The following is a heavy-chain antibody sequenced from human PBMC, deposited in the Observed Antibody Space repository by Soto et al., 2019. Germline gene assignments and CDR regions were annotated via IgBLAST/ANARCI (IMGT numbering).Heavy chain of an antibody. V-gene: IGHV3-33*08. J-gene: IGHJ4*02. D-gene: IGHD5-12*01. Sequence: XCVRLCFAASAIVSISYRLNFVIQAPGKGLEWVGFIWYDGSNTFYAESVKGRFTISRDNSKNTVYLQINALAAEDTAVYYCARDFSMVIVAPGYWGQGTLVTVSS. CDR2: IWYDGSNT. CDR3: ARDFSMVIVAPGY. CDR1: AIVSISYR.